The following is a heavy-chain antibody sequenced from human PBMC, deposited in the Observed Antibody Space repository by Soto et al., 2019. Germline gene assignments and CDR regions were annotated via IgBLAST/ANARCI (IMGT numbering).Heavy chain of an antibody. CDR3: ARGIMITFGGVIVNGWFDP. V-gene: IGHV4-59*01. CDR2: IYYSGST. CDR1: GGSISSYY. J-gene: IGHJ5*02. D-gene: IGHD3-16*02. Sequence: PSETLSLTCTDSGGSISSYYWSWIRQPPGKGLEWIGYIYYSGSTNYNPSLKSRVTISVDTSKNQFSLKLSSVTAADTAVYYCARGIMITFGGVIVNGWFDPWGQGTLVTVSS.